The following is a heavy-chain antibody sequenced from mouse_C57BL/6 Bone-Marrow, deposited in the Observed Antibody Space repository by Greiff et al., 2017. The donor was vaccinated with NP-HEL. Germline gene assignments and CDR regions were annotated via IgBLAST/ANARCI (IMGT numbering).Heavy chain of an antibody. CDR1: GYSITSGYY. CDR2: ISYDGSN. V-gene: IGHV3-6*01. D-gene: IGHD1-3*01. Sequence: EVKLLESGPGLVKPSQSLSLTCSVTGYSITSGYYWNWIRQFPGNKLEWMGYISYDGSNNYNPSLKNRISITRDTSKNQFFLKLNSVTTEDTATYYCAKGGVTKSFYYYAMDYWGQGTSVTVSS. J-gene: IGHJ4*01. CDR3: AKGGVTKSFYYYAMDY.